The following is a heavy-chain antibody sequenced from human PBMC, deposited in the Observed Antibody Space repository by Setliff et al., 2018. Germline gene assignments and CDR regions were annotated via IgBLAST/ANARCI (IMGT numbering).Heavy chain of an antibody. CDR2: ISVYNGYI. J-gene: IGHJ3*02. Sequence: ASVKVSCKTSGISWVRQAPGQGLEWMGWISVYNGYIVYAQKLQGRVTLTTDTSTGTAYMEVRSLRSDDTAQYYCVRDRAAIVVGPPTAAFDIWGQGTMVTVSS. D-gene: IGHD2-2*01. CDR3: VRDRAAIVVGPPTAAFDI. CDR1: G. V-gene: IGHV1-18*01.